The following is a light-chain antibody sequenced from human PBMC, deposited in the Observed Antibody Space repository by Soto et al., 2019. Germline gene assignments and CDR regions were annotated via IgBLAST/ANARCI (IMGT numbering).Light chain of an antibody. CDR2: DAS. Sequence: EIVLTHSPATLSLSPGERATLSCRAGQTVSSYLLWYQQKPGQAPRLLIYDASNRATGIPARFSGSGSGTDFTLTISSLEPEDSAVYYCQQYGNSPRSITSGQLTRLEIK. V-gene: IGKV3-11*01. J-gene: IGKJ5*01. CDR1: QTVSSY. CDR3: QQYGNSPRSIT.